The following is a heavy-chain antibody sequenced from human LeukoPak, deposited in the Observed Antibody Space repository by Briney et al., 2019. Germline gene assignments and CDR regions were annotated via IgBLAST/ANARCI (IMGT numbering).Heavy chain of an antibody. V-gene: IGHV3-7*01. CDR3: ARDSYSSSWSDY. J-gene: IGHJ4*02. D-gene: IGHD6-13*01. Sequence: PSETLSLTCTVSGGSISSYYWSWVRQAPGKGLEWVANIKQDGSEKYYVDSVKGRFTISRDNAKNSLYLQMNSLRAEDTAVYYCARDSYSSSWSDYWGQGTLVTVSS. CDR1: GGSISSYY. CDR2: IKQDGSEK.